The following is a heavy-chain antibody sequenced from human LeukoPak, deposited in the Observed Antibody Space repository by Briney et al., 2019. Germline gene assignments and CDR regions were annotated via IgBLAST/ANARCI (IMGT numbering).Heavy chain of an antibody. D-gene: IGHD2-15*01. V-gene: IGHV4-59*01. CDR2: IYYSGST. CDR3: ARSMTFCSGGSCYRYYGMDV. J-gene: IGHJ6*02. Sequence: SETLSLTCTVSGGSISSYYWSWIRQPPGKGLEWIGYIYYSGSTNYNPSLKSRVTISVDTSKNQFSLKLSSVTAADTAVYYCARSMTFCSGGSCYRYYGMDVWGQGTTVTVSS. CDR1: GGSISSYY.